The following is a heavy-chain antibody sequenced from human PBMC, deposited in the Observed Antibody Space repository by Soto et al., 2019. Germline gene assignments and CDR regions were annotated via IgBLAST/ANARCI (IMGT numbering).Heavy chain of an antibody. Sequence: SRPTLVNPTETLTLTCTVSGFSLSNARMGVSWIRQPPGKALEWLAHIFSNDEKSYSTSLKSRLTISKDTSKSQVVLTMTNMDPVDTATYYCARIRSVRDYDFDYWGQGTLVTVSS. CDR3: ARIRSVRDYDFDY. V-gene: IGHV2-26*01. CDR2: IFSNDEK. J-gene: IGHJ4*02. D-gene: IGHD3-10*01. CDR1: GFSLSNARMG.